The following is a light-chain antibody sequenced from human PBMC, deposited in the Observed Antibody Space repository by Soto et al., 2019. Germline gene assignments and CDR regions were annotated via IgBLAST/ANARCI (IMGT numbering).Light chain of an antibody. J-gene: IGKJ1*01. CDR1: QNIGSDH. Sequence: EIVLTQSPGTLSLSPGERAALSCRASQNIGSDHLAWYQQKPGQAPRLLIYGASSRATGIPDRFSGSGSGTDFTLTISRLEPEDFAVYYCQQYGSSPQTFGQGTKVDIK. CDR3: QQYGSSPQT. V-gene: IGKV3-20*01. CDR2: GAS.